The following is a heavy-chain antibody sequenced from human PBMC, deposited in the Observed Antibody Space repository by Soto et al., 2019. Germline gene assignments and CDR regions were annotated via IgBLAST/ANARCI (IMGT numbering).Heavy chain of an antibody. D-gene: IGHD3-10*01. J-gene: IGHJ4*02. CDR2: IKSKPDGGTT. Sequence: EVQLVESGGGLVKPGGSLRLSCAASGFTFINAWMSWVRQAPGKGLEWVGRIKSKPDGGTTDHAAPVKGRFTISRDDAKDTLDLQMNSLKTEDTAVYYCTTAPTSGDWGQGTLVTVSS. CDR3: TTAPTSGD. V-gene: IGHV3-15*01. CDR1: GFTFINAW.